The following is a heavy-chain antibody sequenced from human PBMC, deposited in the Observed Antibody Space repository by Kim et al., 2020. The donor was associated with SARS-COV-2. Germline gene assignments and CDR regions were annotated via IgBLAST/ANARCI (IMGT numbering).Heavy chain of an antibody. J-gene: IGHJ4*02. Sequence: TDAQGFTGRFFFSLDTSVRTAYLQISSLKAEDTAVYYCARDGEPPSPFDYWGQGTLVTVSS. V-gene: IGHV7-4-1*02. CDR3: ARDGEPPSPFDY. D-gene: IGHD1-26*01.